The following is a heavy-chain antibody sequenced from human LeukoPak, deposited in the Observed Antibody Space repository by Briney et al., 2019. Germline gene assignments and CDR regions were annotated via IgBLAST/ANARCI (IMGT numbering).Heavy chain of an antibody. J-gene: IGHJ6*02. D-gene: IGHD6-6*01. CDR3: ARDQFGIAARPGYYYYGMDV. CDR2: IIPILGIA. V-gene: IGHV1-69*04. CDR1: GGTFSSYA. Sequence: SVKVSCKASGGTFSSYAISWVRQAPGQGLEWVGRIIPILGIANYAQKFQGRVTITADKSTSTAYMELSSLRSEDTAVYYCARDQFGIAARPGYYYYGMDVWGQGTTVTVSS.